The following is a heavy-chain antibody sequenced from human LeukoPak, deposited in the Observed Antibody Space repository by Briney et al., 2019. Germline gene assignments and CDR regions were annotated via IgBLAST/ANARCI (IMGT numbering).Heavy chain of an antibody. CDR2: IIPIFGTA. J-gene: IGHJ5*02. CDR1: GGTFNSYA. Sequence: SVKVSCKASGGTFNSYAISWVRQAPGQGLEWMGGIIPIFGTANYAQKFQGRVTITADESTSTAYMELSSLRSEDTAVYYCARDPGDYDFWSAEPLNWFDPWGQGTLVTVSS. CDR3: ARDPGDYDFWSAEPLNWFDP. V-gene: IGHV1-69*01. D-gene: IGHD3-3*01.